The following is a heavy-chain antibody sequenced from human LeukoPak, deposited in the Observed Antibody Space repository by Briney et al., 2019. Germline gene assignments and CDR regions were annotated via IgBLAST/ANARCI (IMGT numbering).Heavy chain of an antibody. D-gene: IGHD6-19*01. Sequence: GGSLRLSCAASGFTLSSYWMSWVRQAPGKGLEWVANIKQDGSEKYYVDSVKGRFTISRDNAKNSLYLQMNSLRAEDTAVYYCARGVAGTRDYWGQGTLVTVSS. CDR2: IKQDGSEK. V-gene: IGHV3-7*05. CDR1: GFTLSSYW. CDR3: ARGVAGTRDY. J-gene: IGHJ4*02.